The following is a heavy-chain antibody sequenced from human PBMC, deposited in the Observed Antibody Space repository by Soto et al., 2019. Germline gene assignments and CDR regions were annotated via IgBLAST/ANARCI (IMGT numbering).Heavy chain of an antibody. CDR3: ARASALTMVMVTFWDS. CDR1: GDSIRSGDYF. D-gene: IGHD2-21*02. J-gene: IGHJ4*02. CDR2: IYYSGNS. V-gene: IGHV4-30-4*01. Sequence: QVQLQESGPGLVKPSQTLSLTCTVSGDSIRSGDYFWTWIRQPTGMDLEWLGHIYYSGNSDYSPSHMSRLTISIDTTKNQFSLKLISVTAADTALFYCARASALTMVMVTFWDSWGPGSLVTVSS.